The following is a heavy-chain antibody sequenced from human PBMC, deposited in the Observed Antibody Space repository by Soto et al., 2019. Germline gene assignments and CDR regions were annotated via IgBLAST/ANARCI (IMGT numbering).Heavy chain of an antibody. V-gene: IGHV1-18*01. CDR3: ARDDIVVVVAATRGEWWCDP. J-gene: IGHJ5*02. Sequence: ASVKVSCKASGYTFTSYGISWVRQAPGQGLEWMGWISAYNGNTNYAQKLQGRVTMTTDTSTSTAYMELRSLRSDDTAVYYCARDDIVVVVAATRGEWWCDPWGQGTLVTVSS. D-gene: IGHD2-15*01. CDR2: ISAYNGNT. CDR1: GYTFTSYG.